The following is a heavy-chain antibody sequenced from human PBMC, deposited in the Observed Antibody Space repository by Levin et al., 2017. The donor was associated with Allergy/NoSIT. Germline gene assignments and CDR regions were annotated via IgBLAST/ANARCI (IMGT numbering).Heavy chain of an antibody. V-gene: IGHV3-9*01. D-gene: IGHD3-3*01. Sequence: SLKISCAASGFTFHDYTMHWVRQAPGKGLEWVSGISWNSDSIGYAASVKGRFTISRDNAQNSLYLQMNSLRAEDTALYYCASGYPYFYYYGMAVWGQGTTVTVSS. CDR1: GFTFHDYT. CDR2: ISWNSDSI. J-gene: IGHJ6*02. CDR3: ASGYPYFYYYGMAV.